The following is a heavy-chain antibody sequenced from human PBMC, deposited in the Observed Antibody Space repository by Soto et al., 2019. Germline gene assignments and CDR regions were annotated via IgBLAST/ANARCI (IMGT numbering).Heavy chain of an antibody. CDR2: ISWNVGSI. CDR3: AKGVAGWYNFDY. J-gene: IGHJ4*02. D-gene: IGHD2-15*01. CDR1: GFTFDDYA. Sequence: EVQLVESGGGLVQPGRSLRLSCAASGFTFDDYAMHWVRQAPGKGLEWVSGISWNVGSIAYADSVKGRFTISRDNAKNSLYVQMKSRRGEETAVYYCAKGVAGWYNFDYWGQGTLVTVSS. V-gene: IGHV3-9*01.